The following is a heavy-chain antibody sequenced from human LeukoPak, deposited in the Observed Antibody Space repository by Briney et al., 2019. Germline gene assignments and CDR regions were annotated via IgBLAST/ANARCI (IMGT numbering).Heavy chain of an antibody. J-gene: IGHJ4*02. CDR3: ARGGGYGEKIDY. Sequence: GGSLRLSCAASEFIFSGYEMNWVRQAPGKGLEWVSYISSSGSTIYYADSVKGRFTISRDNSKNILYLQVNSLRAEDTAVYYCARGGGYGEKIDYWGQGTLVTVSS. CDR1: EFIFSGYE. V-gene: IGHV3-48*03. D-gene: IGHD3-10*01. CDR2: ISSSGSTI.